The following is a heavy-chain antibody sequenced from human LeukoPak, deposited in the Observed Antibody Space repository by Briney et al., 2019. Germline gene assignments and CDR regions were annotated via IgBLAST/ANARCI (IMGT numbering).Heavy chain of an antibody. Sequence: SETLSLTCAVYGGSFSGYYWSWIRQPPGKGLEWIGEINHSGSTNYNPSLKSRVTISVDTSKNQFSLKLSSVTAADTAVYYCARSYGVVVPAAYDYWGQGTLVTVSS. CDR2: INHSGST. D-gene: IGHD2-2*01. CDR3: ARSYGVVVPAAYDY. V-gene: IGHV4-34*01. J-gene: IGHJ4*02. CDR1: GGSFSGYY.